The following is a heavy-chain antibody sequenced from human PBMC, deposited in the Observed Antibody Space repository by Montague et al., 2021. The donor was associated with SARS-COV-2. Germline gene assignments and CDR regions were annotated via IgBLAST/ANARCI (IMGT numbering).Heavy chain of an antibody. D-gene: IGHD6-13*01. Sequence: SETLSLTCTVSGGSISGYYWTWIRQPPGKGLEWIGYIFYNGDTNYNPSLKSRVSISVDTSKNQFSLKLIAVTAADTAVYFCATHLQPHNHWGQGAMVAVSP. CDR3: ATHLQPHNH. J-gene: IGHJ5*02. V-gene: IGHV4-59*08. CDR1: GGSISGYY. CDR2: IFYNGDT.